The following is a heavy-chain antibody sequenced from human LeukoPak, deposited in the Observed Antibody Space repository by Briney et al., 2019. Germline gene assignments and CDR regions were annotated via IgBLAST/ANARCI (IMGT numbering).Heavy chain of an antibody. CDR1: GFTFSSYS. Sequence: GGSLRLACAASGFTFSSYSMNWVRQAPGKGLEWVSSISSSSSYIYYADSVKGRFTISRDNAKNSLYLQMNSLRAEDTAVYYCARDETVGAATDYWGQGTLVTVSS. V-gene: IGHV3-21*01. J-gene: IGHJ4*02. CDR3: ARDETVGAATDY. CDR2: ISSSSSYI. D-gene: IGHD2-15*01.